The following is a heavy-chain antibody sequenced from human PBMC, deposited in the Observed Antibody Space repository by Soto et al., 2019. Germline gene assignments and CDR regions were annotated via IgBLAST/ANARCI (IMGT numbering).Heavy chain of an antibody. D-gene: IGHD2-21*02. Sequence: QVQLQESGPGLVKPSETLSLTCTVSGGSISSYYWSWSRQPPGRGLEWIEYIYYSGIANYNPSLKSRVTISVDTSKNQFSLKLSSVTAADTAVYYCARGWGLVFDYWGQGTLVTVSS. V-gene: IGHV4-59*01. CDR3: ARGWGLVFDY. J-gene: IGHJ4*02. CDR1: GGSISSYY. CDR2: IYYSGIA.